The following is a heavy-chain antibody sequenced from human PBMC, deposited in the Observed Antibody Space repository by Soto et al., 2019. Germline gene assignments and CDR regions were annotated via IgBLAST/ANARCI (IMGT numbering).Heavy chain of an antibody. Sequence: QVQLQQWGAGLLKPSETLSLTCAVYGGSFSTDYWSWIRQPPGKGLEWIGEINPSGGTNCNPSLKSRVTISVVTSKNQFSLKLSSVTAADTAVYYCARVLAARASRDFDYWGQGTLVTVSS. V-gene: IGHV4-34*01. J-gene: IGHJ4*02. CDR1: GGSFSTDY. CDR3: ARVLAARASRDFDY. D-gene: IGHD6-6*01. CDR2: INPSGGT.